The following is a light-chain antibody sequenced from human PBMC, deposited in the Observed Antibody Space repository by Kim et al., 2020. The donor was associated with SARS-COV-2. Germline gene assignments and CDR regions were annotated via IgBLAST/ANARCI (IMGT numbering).Light chain of an antibody. CDR1: SGSIASNY. V-gene: IGLV6-57*03. CDR2: EDN. Sequence: TVTISFTRSSGSIASNYGHWYQQRPGSDPTTVIYEDNQRPSGVPDRFSGSIDSSSNSASLTISGLKTKDEADYYCQSYDSSSVVFGGGTQLTVL. J-gene: IGLJ2*01. CDR3: QSYDSSSVV.